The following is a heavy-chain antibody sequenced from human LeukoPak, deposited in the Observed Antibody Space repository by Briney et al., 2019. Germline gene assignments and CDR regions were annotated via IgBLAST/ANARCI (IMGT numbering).Heavy chain of an antibody. Sequence: GGSLRLSCAASGFTFSSYSMNWVRQAPGKGLEWVSSISSSSSYKYYADSVKGRFTISRDNAKNSLYLQMNSLRAEDTAVYYCARGGYDILTGTSPDTFDIWGQGTMVTVSS. CDR3: ARGGYDILTGTSPDTFDI. J-gene: IGHJ3*02. CDR1: GFTFSSYS. CDR2: ISSSSSYK. V-gene: IGHV3-21*01. D-gene: IGHD3-9*01.